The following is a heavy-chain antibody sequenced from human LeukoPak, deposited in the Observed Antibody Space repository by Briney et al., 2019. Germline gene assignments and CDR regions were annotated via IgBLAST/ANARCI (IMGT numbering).Heavy chain of an antibody. J-gene: IGHJ4*02. D-gene: IGHD3-22*01. Sequence: GGSLRLSCAASGFTFSSYAMHWVRQAPGKGLEWVALISYDGNNKYNADSVKGRFTISRDNSKNTLYLQMNSLRADDTAVYYCARPYYDSSGYRLDYWGQGTLDTVSS. CDR3: ARPYYDSSGYRLDY. CDR2: ISYDGNNK. CDR1: GFTFSSYA. V-gene: IGHV3-30*04.